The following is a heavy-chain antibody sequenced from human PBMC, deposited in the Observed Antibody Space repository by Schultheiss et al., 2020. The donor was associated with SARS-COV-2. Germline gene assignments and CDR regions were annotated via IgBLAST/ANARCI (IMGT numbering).Heavy chain of an antibody. D-gene: IGHD3-3*01. CDR2: ISSSSSYI. Sequence: GGSLRLSCAASGFTFSSYSMNWVRQAPGKGLEWVSSISSSSSYIYYADSVKGRFTISRDNAKNSLYLQMNSLRAGDTAVYYCARAGSGYRVAFDIWGQGTMVTVSS. CDR3: ARAGSGYRVAFDI. J-gene: IGHJ3*02. CDR1: GFTFSSYS. V-gene: IGHV3-21*01.